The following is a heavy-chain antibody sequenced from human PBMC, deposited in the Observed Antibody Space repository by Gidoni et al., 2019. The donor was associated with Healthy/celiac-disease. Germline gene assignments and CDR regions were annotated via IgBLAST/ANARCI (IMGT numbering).Heavy chain of an antibody. J-gene: IGHJ4*02. Sequence: QVLLQESGPGLVKPSQTLSLTCTVPDGSTRRGGYYWSWIRQHPGKGLEWIGYIYYSGSTYYNPSLKSLVTISVDTSKNQCSLKLSSVTAADTAVYYCARATFGYSYGYYFDYWGQGTLVTVSS. D-gene: IGHD5-18*01. CDR1: DGSTRRGGYY. V-gene: IGHV4-31*01. CDR3: ARATFGYSYGYYFDY. CDR2: IYYSGST.